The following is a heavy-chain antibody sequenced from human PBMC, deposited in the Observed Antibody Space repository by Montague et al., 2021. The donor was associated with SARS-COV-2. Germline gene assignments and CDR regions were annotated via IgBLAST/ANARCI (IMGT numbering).Heavy chain of an antibody. CDR2: IDWDDDK. CDR1: GFSLSTSGMC. J-gene: IGHJ4*02. Sequence: PALVKPTQTLTLTCTFSGFSLSTSGMCVSWIRQPPGKALEWLALIDWDDDKYYSTSLKTRLTISKDTSKNQVVLTMTNMDPVDTATYYCARIRDYDILTGSYSGFDYWGQGTLVPASS. CDR3: ARIRDYDILTGSYSGFDY. V-gene: IGHV2-70*01. D-gene: IGHD3-9*01.